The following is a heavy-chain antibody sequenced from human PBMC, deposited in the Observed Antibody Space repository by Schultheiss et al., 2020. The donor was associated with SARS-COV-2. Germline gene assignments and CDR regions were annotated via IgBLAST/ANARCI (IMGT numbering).Heavy chain of an antibody. J-gene: IGHJ4*02. CDR2: ISGSGGST. CDR3: ARGRRCGGDCYWFDY. Sequence: GGSLRLSCAASGFTFSSYGMHWVRQAPGKGLEWVSAISGSGGSTYYADSVKGRFTISRDNSKNTLYLQMNSLRAEDTAVYYCARGRRCGGDCYWFDYWGQGTLVTVSS. CDR1: GFTFSSYG. D-gene: IGHD2-21*02. V-gene: IGHV3-23*01.